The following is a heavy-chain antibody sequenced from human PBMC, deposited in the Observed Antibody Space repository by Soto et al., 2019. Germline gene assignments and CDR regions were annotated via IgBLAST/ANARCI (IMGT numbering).Heavy chain of an antibody. CDR1: GGSISSGGYY. V-gene: IGHV4-31*03. Sequence: QVQLQESGPGLVKPSQTLSLTCTVSGGSISSGGYYWSWIRQHPGKGLEWIGYIYYSGSTYYNPTLKSRVTISGDTAKNQASLKLSSATAADTAVYYCARWPQLEPRFDYWGQGTLITVSS. CDR2: IYYSGST. J-gene: IGHJ4*02. D-gene: IGHD1-1*01. CDR3: ARWPQLEPRFDY.